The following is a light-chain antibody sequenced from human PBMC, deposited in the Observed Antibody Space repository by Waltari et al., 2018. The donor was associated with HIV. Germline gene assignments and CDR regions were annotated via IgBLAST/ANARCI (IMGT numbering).Light chain of an antibody. J-gene: IGLJ1*01. CDR3: CSYVGWSTILYV. CDR2: EVS. CDR1: SSDVGSYNL. Sequence: SALTQPASVSGSPGQSITISCTGTSSDVGSYNLVSWYHQHPGKAPKLMIYEVSKRPSGVSNRFSGSKSGNTASLTISGLQAEDEADYYCCSYVGWSTILYVFGTGTKVTVL. V-gene: IGLV2-23*02.